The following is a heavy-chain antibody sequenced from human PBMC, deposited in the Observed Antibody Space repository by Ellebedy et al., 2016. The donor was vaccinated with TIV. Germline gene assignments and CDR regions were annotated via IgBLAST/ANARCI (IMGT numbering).Heavy chain of an antibody. D-gene: IGHD2-2*01. CDR2: ISAYNGNT. Sequence: ASVKVSXKASGYTFTSYGISWVRQAPGQGLEWMGWISAYNGNTNYAQKFQGRVTMTRDTSISTAYMELSRLRSDDTAVYYCARHPVVVPACGLDVWGKGTTVTVSS. J-gene: IGHJ6*04. CDR3: ARHPVVVPACGLDV. V-gene: IGHV1-18*01. CDR1: GYTFTSYG.